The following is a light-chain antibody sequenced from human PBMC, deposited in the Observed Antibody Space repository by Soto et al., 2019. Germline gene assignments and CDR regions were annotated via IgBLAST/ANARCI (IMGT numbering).Light chain of an antibody. V-gene: IGLV4-69*01. CDR2: LNSDGSH. Sequence: QLVLTQSPSASASRGASVKLTCTLSSGHRTYAIAWHQQQPEKGTRYLMKLNSDGSHSKGDGIPDRFSGSSFGAERYLTISSLQSEDEADYYCQTWDTGIRVFGGGTKLTVL. CDR3: QTWDTGIRV. J-gene: IGLJ3*02. CDR1: SGHRTYA.